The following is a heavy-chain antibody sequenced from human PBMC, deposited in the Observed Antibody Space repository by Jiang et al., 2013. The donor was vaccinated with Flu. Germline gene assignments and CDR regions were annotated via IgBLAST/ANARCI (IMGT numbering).Heavy chain of an antibody. CDR3: ARLPVYYYDSSGLGFDY. D-gene: IGHD3-22*01. Sequence: WIRQPPGKGLEWIGYIYYSGSTNYNPSLKSRVTISVDTSKNQFSLKLSSVTAADTAVYYCARLPVYYYDSSGLGFDYWGQGTLVTVSS. CDR2: IYYSGST. V-gene: IGHV4-61*07. J-gene: IGHJ4*02.